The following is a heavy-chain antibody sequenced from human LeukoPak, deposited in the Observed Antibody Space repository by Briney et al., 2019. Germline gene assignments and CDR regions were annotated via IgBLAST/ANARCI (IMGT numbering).Heavy chain of an antibody. Sequence: PGGSLRLSCAASGFTSSSYAMHWVRQAPGKGLEWVAVISYDGSNKYYADSVKGRFTISRDNSKNTLYLQMNSLRAEDTAVYYCERENGIQLWKPFDYWGQGTLVTVSS. V-gene: IGHV3-30-3*01. D-gene: IGHD5-18*01. CDR1: GFTSSSYA. CDR3: ERENGIQLWKPFDY. CDR2: ISYDGSNK. J-gene: IGHJ4*02.